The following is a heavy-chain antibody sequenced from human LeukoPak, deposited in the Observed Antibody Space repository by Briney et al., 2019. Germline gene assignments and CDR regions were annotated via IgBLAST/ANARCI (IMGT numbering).Heavy chain of an antibody. CDR1: GYTFTGYY. V-gene: IGHV1-2*06. Sequence: ASVKVSCKASGYTFTGYYMHWVRQAPGQGLEWMGRINPNSGGTNYAQKFQGRVTMTRDTSISTAYMELSRLRSDDTAVYYCARGPWSGYYSYYFDYWGQGTLVTVSS. CDR3: ARGPWSGYYSYYFDY. J-gene: IGHJ4*02. CDR2: INPNSGGT. D-gene: IGHD3-3*01.